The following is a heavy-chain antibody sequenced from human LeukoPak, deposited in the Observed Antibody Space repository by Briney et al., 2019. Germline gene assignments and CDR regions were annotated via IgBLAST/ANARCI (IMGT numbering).Heavy chain of an antibody. V-gene: IGHV1-69*04. CDR1: GGTFSSYA. CDR2: IIPILGIA. CDR3: ARVYSDSSGYYL. J-gene: IGHJ4*02. D-gene: IGHD3-22*01. Sequence: SVKVSCKASGGTFSSYAISWVRQAPGQGLEWMGRIIPILGIANYAQKFQGRVTITADKSTSTAYMELSSLRSEDTAVYYCARVYSDSSGYYLWGQGTLVTVSS.